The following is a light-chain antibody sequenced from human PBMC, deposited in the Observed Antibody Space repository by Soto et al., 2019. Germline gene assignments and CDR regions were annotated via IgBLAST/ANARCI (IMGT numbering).Light chain of an antibody. Sequence: DIHMTQSPSSLSAAVGDRVTITFRASQTIYDYVTWFQQRPGKAPKVLIYGASTLQSGVPSRFSGSGSGTEFTLTISNFQPEDFATYYCQQNFSPLLTFGGGTKVDIK. CDR3: QQNFSPLLT. V-gene: IGKV1-39*01. J-gene: IGKJ4*01. CDR2: GAS. CDR1: QTIYDY.